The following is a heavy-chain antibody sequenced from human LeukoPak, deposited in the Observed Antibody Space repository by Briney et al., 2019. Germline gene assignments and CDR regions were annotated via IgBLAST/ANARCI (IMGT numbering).Heavy chain of an antibody. CDR1: GYTFTSYD. J-gene: IGHJ4*02. V-gene: IGHV1-8*01. Sequence: ASVKVSCKASGYTFTSYDINWVRRATGQGLEWMGWMNPNSGNTGYAQKFQGRVTMTRNTSISTAYMELSSLRSEDTAVYYCARETPGEIAVAANGYFDYWGQGTLVTVSS. CDR2: MNPNSGNT. CDR3: ARETPGEIAVAANGYFDY. D-gene: IGHD6-19*01.